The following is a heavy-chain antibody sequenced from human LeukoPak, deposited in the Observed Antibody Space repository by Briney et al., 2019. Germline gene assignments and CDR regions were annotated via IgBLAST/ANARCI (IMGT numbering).Heavy chain of an antibody. CDR1: GFTFSNHG. J-gene: IGHJ4*02. D-gene: IGHD1-26*01. CDR3: ARVRSGSYRFDY. Sequence: GGSLRLSCAASGFTFSNHGMQWVRQAPGKGLEWVAFIRYDGTKQFYADSVKGRFTISRDNAKNSLYLQMNSLRAEDTAVYYCARVRSGSYRFDYWGQGTLVTVSS. CDR2: IRYDGTKQ. V-gene: IGHV3-30*02.